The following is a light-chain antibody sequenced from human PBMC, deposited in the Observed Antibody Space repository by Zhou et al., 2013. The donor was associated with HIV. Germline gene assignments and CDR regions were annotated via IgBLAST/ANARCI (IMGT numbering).Light chain of an antibody. CDR3: QQYNSYSQT. Sequence: DIQMTQSPSTLSASVGDRVTITCRASQSISSWLAWYQQKPGKAPKLLIYKASSLESGVPSRFSGSGSGTEFTLTISSLQPDDFATYYCQQYNSYSQTFGQGTKVDFK. J-gene: IGKJ1*01. V-gene: IGKV1-5*03. CDR1: QSISSW. CDR2: KAS.